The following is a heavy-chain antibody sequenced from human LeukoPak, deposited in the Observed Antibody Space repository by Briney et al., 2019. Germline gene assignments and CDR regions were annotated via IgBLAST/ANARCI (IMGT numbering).Heavy chain of an antibody. CDR3: ARARRSTVYHFDY. CDR1: GFTFSSYS. CDR2: ISSSSSYI. Sequence: PGGSLRLSCAASGFTFSSYSMNWVRQARGKGLEWVSSISSSSSYIYYADSVKGRFTISRDNAKNSLYLQMNSLRAEDTAVHYCARARRSTVYHFDYRGQGTLVTVSS. J-gene: IGHJ4*02. D-gene: IGHD5/OR15-5a*01. V-gene: IGHV3-21*01.